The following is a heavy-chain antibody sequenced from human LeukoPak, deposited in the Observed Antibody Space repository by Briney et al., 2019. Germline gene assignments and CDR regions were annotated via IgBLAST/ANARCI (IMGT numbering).Heavy chain of an antibody. D-gene: IGHD3-22*01. CDR1: GYTLSNHA. Sequence: ASVKVSCKGSGYTLSNHAFSWVRQAPGQGLEWMGGIIPIFGTANYAQKFQGRVTITADESTSTAYMELSSLRSEDTAVYYCARDSYYYDSSGYYYFDYWGQGTLVTVSS. V-gene: IGHV1-69*13. CDR3: ARDSYYYDSSGYYYFDY. J-gene: IGHJ4*02. CDR2: IIPIFGTA.